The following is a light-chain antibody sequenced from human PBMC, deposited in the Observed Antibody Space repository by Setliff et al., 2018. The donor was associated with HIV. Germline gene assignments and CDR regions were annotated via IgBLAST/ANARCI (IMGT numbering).Light chain of an antibody. CDR3: CSYAGTSAHGV. Sequence: QSALTQPRSVSGSPGQSVTLSCTGSSSDVGAYNYVSWYQQYPGKAPKLIIYDVSKRPSGVPDHFSGSKSGNTASLTISGLQAEDEADYYCCSYAGTSAHGVFGGGTKVTVL. CDR1: SSDVGAYNY. J-gene: IGLJ2*01. CDR2: DVS. V-gene: IGLV2-11*01.